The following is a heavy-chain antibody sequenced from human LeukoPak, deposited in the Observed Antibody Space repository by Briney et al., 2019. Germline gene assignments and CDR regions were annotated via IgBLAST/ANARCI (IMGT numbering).Heavy chain of an antibody. V-gene: IGHV1-8*01. D-gene: IGHD2-8*01. CDR3: ARNGPSADDAFDI. Sequence: APVKVSCKASGYTFTSYDINWVRQATGQGLEWMGWMNPNSGNTGYAQKFQGRVTMTRNTSISTAYMELSSLRSEDTAVYYCARNGPSADDAFDIWGQGTMVTVSS. CDR2: MNPNSGNT. J-gene: IGHJ3*02. CDR1: GYTFTSYD.